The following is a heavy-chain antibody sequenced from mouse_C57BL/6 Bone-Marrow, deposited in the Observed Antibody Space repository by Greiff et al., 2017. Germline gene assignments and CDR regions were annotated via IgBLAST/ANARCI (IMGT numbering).Heavy chain of an antibody. D-gene: IGHD1-1*01. V-gene: IGHV5-15*01. CDR1: GFTFSDYG. J-gene: IGHJ3*01. CDR3: ARHDHYYGSTRFAY. CDR2: ISNLAYSI. Sequence: EVKLVESGGGLVQPGGSLKLSCAASGFTFSDYGMAWVRQAPRKGPEWVAFISNLAYSIYYADTVTGRFTISRENAKNTLYLEMSSLRSEDTAMYYCARHDHYYGSTRFAYWGQGTLVTVSA.